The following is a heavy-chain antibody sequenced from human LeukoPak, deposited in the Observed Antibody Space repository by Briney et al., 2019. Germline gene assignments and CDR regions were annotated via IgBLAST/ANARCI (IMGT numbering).Heavy chain of an antibody. CDR2: ISGSGGGT. V-gene: IGHV3-23*01. D-gene: IGHD5-18*01. Sequence: GGSLRLSCAASGFTFSSYAMSWVRQAPGKGLEWVSAISGSGGGTYYADSVKGRFTISRDNSKNTLYLQMNSLRAEDTAVYYCAKGRGYSYGRIDYWGQGTLVTVSS. J-gene: IGHJ4*02. CDR3: AKGRGYSYGRIDY. CDR1: GFTFSSYA.